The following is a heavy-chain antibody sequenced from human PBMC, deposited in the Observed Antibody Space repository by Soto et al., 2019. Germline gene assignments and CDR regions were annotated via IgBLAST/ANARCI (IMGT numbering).Heavy chain of an antibody. J-gene: IGHJ6*02. CDR1: GYTFTSYY. CDR3: ARAMVRGADYYYYGMDV. V-gene: IGHV1-46*01. Sequence: ASVKVSCKASGYTFTSYYMHWVRQAPGQGLEWMGIINPSGGSTSYAQKFQGRVTMTRDTSTSTVYMELSSLRSEDTAVYYCARAMVRGADYYYYGMDVWGQGTTVTVSS. D-gene: IGHD3-10*01. CDR2: INPSGGST.